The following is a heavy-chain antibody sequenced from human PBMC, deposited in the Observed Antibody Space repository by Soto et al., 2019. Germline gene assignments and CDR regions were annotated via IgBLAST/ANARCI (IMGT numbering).Heavy chain of an antibody. D-gene: IGHD6-13*01. CDR3: ASDPPGYSSS. Sequence: QVQLVESGGGVVQPGRSLRLSCAASGFTFSSYAMHWVRQAPGKGLEWVAVISYDGSNKYYADSVKGRFTISRDNSKNTLYLQTNSLRAEDTAVYYCASDPPGYSSSWGQGTLVTVSS. CDR2: ISYDGSNK. J-gene: IGHJ4*02. CDR1: GFTFSSYA. V-gene: IGHV3-30-3*01.